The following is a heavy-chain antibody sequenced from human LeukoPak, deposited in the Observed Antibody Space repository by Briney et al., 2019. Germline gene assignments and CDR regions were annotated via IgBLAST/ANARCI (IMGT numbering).Heavy chain of an antibody. CDR1: GGTFSSYA. CDR2: IIPIFGTA. J-gene: IGHJ5*02. Sequence: SVKVSCKASGGTFSSYAISWVRQAPGQGLEWMGGIIPIFGTANYAQKFQGRVTITTDESTSTAYMELSSLRSEDTAVYYCASNMDGQPTWFDPWGQGTLVTVSS. CDR3: ASNMDGQPTWFDP. D-gene: IGHD2/OR15-2a*01. V-gene: IGHV1-69*05.